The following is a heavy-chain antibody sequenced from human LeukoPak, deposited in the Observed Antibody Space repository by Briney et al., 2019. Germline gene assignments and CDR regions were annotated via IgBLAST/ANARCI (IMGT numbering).Heavy chain of an antibody. V-gene: IGHV4-59*01. CDR2: IFYTGST. Sequence: SSETLSLTFTASGGSISSYYWSWIRQPPGKGLEWIRYIFYTGSTNYNPSLKSRVTISVLTSKNRFSLKLSSVTAADTAVYYCATLTGGDDAFDIWGQGTMVTVSS. CDR1: GGSISSYY. D-gene: IGHD4-23*01. J-gene: IGHJ3*02. CDR3: ATLTGGDDAFDI.